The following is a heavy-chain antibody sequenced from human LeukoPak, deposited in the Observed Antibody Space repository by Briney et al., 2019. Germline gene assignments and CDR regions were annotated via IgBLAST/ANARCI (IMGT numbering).Heavy chain of an antibody. V-gene: IGHV1-69*06. CDR2: IIPIFDTA. Sequence: ASVKVSCKASGGTFSCYAIKWVRQAPGQGLEWMGRIIPIFDTANYAQKFQGKVTITADKSTSTAYMELSSLRSEDTAVCYCAREEGSSSWYKGTGSDWFDPWGQGTLVTVSS. J-gene: IGHJ5*02. CDR1: GGTFSCYA. D-gene: IGHD6-13*01. CDR3: AREEGSSSWYKGTGSDWFDP.